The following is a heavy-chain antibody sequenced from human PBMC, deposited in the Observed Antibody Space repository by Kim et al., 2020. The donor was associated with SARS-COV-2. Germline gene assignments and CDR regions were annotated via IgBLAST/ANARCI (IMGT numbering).Heavy chain of an antibody. CDR2: ISYDGSNK. Sequence: GGSLRLSCAASGFTFSSYGMHWVRQAPGKGLEWVAVISYDGSNKYYADSVKGRFTISRDNSKNTLYLQMNSLRAEDTAVYYCAKDRIQLAGYYYYYGMDVWRQGTTVTVSS. D-gene: IGHD5-18*01. V-gene: IGHV3-30*18. CDR3: AKDRIQLAGYYYYYGMDV. CDR1: GFTFSSYG. J-gene: IGHJ6*02.